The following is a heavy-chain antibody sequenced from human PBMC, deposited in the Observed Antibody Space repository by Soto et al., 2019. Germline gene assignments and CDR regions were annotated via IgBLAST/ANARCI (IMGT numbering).Heavy chain of an antibody. CDR1: GGSFSGYY. Sequence: SETLSLTCAVYGGSFSGYYWSWIRQPPGKGLEWIGEINHSGSTNYNPSLKSRVTISVDTSKNQFSLKLSSVTAADTAVYYCARGSIVVVPATPYYQHWGQGTLVTVSS. CDR2: INHSGST. V-gene: IGHV4-34*01. D-gene: IGHD2-2*01. CDR3: ARGSIVVVPATPYYQH. J-gene: IGHJ1*01.